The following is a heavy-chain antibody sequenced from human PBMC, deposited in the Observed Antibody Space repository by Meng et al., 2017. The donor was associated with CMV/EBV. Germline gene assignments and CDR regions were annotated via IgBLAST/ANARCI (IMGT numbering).Heavy chain of an antibody. CDR3: ARVGGRPYYDFWSGYHRPPDY. Sequence: GGSLRLSCAASGFTFSSYAMHWVRQAPGKGLEWVAVISYDGSNKYYADSVKGRFTISRDNSKNTPYLQMNSLRAEDTAVYYCARVGGRPYYDFWSGYHRPPDYWGQGTLVTVSS. CDR2: ISYDGSNK. J-gene: IGHJ4*02. D-gene: IGHD3-3*01. CDR1: GFTFSSYA. V-gene: IGHV3-30*04.